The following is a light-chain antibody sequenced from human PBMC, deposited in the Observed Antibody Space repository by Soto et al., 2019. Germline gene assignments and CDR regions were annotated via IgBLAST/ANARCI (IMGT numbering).Light chain of an antibody. Sequence: ERVLTKSPGTLSLSHVERATLSCRAVQSVSSSHLAWYQQKPGQAPRLLVSGASSRATGIPDRFTGSGSGTDFTLTISSLEPEDFAVYYCQQRSNWPPITFGQGTRLAI. CDR2: GAS. J-gene: IGKJ5*01. V-gene: IGKV3D-20*02. CDR3: QQRSNWPPIT. CDR1: QSVSSSH.